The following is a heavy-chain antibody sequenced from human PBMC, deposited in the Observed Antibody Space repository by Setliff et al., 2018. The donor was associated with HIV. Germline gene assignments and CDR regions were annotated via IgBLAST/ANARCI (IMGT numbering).Heavy chain of an antibody. V-gene: IGHV3-23*01. CDR1: GFNFRGYN. Sequence: GESLKISCAVSGFNFRGYNMNWVRQAPGKGLEWVSIISGSGISTYYADSVKGRFTISRDNSRNMLYLQMNSLRAEDTAVHYCANPPLKGHLGVGFYYGGQGTQVTVSS. CDR3: ANPPLKGHLGVGFYY. J-gene: IGHJ4*02. CDR2: ISGSGIST. D-gene: IGHD3-16*01.